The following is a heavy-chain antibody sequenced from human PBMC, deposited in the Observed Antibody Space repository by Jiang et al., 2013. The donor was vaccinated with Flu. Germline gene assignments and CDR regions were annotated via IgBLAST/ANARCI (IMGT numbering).Heavy chain of an antibody. CDR1: GYTFTSYY. Sequence: SGAEVKKPGASVKVSCKASGYTFTSYYMHWVRQAPGQGLEWMGITNPSGGSTSYAQKSQGRVTMTGDTSTSTVYMELSSLRSEDTAVYYCAIIAAADNNYWGQGTLVTVSS. D-gene: IGHD6-13*01. J-gene: IGHJ4*02. CDR3: AIIAAADNNY. CDR2: TNPSGGST. V-gene: IGHV1-46*03.